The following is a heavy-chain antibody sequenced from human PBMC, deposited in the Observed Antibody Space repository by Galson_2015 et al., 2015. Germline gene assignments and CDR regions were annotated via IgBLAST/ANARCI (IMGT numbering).Heavy chain of an antibody. Sequence: SVKVSCKASGFTFSNSAVQWVRQARGQRLEWIGWIVVANGNTNYAQKFQERVTISRDMSTSTAYMELTSLRSEDTAVYYCAADSLYNGNWGQGTLVTVSS. D-gene: IGHD5-12*01. CDR1: GFTFSNSA. CDR3: AADSLYNGN. J-gene: IGHJ4*02. V-gene: IGHV1-58*01. CDR2: IVVANGNT.